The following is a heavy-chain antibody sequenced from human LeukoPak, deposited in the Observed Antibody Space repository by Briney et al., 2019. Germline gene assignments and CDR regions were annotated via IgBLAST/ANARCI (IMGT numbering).Heavy chain of an antibody. CDR1: GFTFSGYW. D-gene: IGHD4-17*01. V-gene: IGHV3-7*01. CDR3: ARRGATVTDD. J-gene: IGHJ4*02. CDR2: INQDGSEK. Sequence: PGRSLRLSCAASGFTFSGYWMTWVRQAPGKGLEWVANINQDGSEKYYVDSVMGRFTISRDNAKNSVYLQMNSLRAEDTAVYFCARRGATVTDDWGQGTLVTVSS.